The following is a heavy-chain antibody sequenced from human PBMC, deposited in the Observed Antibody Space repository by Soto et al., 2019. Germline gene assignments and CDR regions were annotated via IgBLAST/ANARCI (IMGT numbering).Heavy chain of an antibody. CDR1: GGSISHDNW. CDR3: VENAYFWLEN. CDR2: IYHSGST. D-gene: IGHD3-16*01. Sequence: QVHLQESGPGLVNPSGTLSLTCAVSGGSISHDNWWSWVRQPPGKGLEWIGEIYHSGSTNYNPSLRSRLTISVDKSKNQFSLRLTSVTAADTAVYYCVENAYFWLENWSQGSLVTVSS. J-gene: IGHJ4*01. V-gene: IGHV4-4*02.